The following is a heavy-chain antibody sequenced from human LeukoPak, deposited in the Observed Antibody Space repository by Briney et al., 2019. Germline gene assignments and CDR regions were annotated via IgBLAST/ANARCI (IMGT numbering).Heavy chain of an antibody. Sequence: ASVKVSCKASGYTFTSYYMHWVRQAPGQGLEWMGIINPSGGSTSYAQKFQGRVTMTRDMSTSTDYMELSSLRSEDTAVYYCARDSSGWCDYWGQGTLVTVSS. CDR1: GYTFTSYY. J-gene: IGHJ4*02. CDR3: ARDSSGWCDY. D-gene: IGHD6-19*01. CDR2: INPSGGST. V-gene: IGHV1-46*01.